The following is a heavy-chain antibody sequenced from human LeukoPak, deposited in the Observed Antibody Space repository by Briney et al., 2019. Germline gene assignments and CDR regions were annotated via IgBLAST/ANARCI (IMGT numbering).Heavy chain of an antibody. CDR3: ARDRGYSSS. J-gene: IGHJ4*02. Sequence: SETLSLTCAVYGGSFSGYYWSWIRQPPGKGLEWIGEINHSGSTNYNLSLKSRVTISVDTSKNQFSLKLSSVTAADTAVYYCARDRGYSSSWGQGTLVTVSS. CDR2: INHSGST. CDR1: GGSFSGYY. D-gene: IGHD6-13*01. V-gene: IGHV4-34*01.